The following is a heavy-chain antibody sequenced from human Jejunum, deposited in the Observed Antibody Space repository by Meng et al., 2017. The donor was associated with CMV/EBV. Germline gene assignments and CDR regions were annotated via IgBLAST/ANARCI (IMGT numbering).Heavy chain of an antibody. CDR3: VKASAVIFGWFDP. Sequence: AASGCTFSTYAMNWVRQAPGKGLEWVSSISGSGGSIYYADSVKGRFTISRDNSKNTLYLQMSSLRAEDTALYYCVKASAVIFGWFDPWGQGTLVTVSS. CDR2: ISGSGGSI. V-gene: IGHV3-23*01. CDR1: GCTFSTYA. J-gene: IGHJ5*02. D-gene: IGHD3-16*02.